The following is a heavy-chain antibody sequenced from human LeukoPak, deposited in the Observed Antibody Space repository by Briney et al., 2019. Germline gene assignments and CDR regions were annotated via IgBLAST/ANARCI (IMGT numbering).Heavy chain of an antibody. V-gene: IGHV4-59*01. CDR1: GGSISSYN. J-gene: IGHJ4*02. CDR3: ARAAGWELPIDY. D-gene: IGHD1-26*01. Sequence: PSETLSLTCTVSGGSISSYNWSWSRPPPRTGRGWIGYIYYSGSTNYNPSLKSRVTISVDTSKNQFSLKLSSVTAADTAVYYCARAAGWELPIDYWGQGTLVTVSS. CDR2: IYYSGST.